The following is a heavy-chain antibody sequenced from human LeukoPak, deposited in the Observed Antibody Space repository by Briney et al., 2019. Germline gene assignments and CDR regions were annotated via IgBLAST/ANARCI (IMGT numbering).Heavy chain of an antibody. CDR2: IYYSGST. CDR1: GYSISSGFY. CDR3: ARDEHGDFQGFDY. Sequence: SETLSLTCAVSGYSISSGFYWGWIRQPPGKGLEWIGNIYYSGSTYYNPSLKSRVTISVDRSKNQFSLKMTSVTAADTAVYYCARDEHGDFQGFDYWGQGTRVTVSS. D-gene: IGHD4-17*01. V-gene: IGHV4-38-2*02. J-gene: IGHJ4*02.